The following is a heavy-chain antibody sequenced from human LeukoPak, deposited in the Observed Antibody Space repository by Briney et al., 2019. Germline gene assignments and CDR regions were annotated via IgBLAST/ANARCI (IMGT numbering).Heavy chain of an antibody. CDR3: ARNYDFWSGYVY. V-gene: IGHV1-2*02. CDR2: INPNSGVT. Sequence: ASVKVSCKASGYTFTGYYMHWVRQAPGQGLEWMGWINPNSGVTNYAQKFQGRVTMTRDTSISTAYMELSRLRSDDTAVYYCARNYDFWSGYVYWGQGTLVTVSS. CDR1: GYTFTGYY. J-gene: IGHJ4*02. D-gene: IGHD3-3*01.